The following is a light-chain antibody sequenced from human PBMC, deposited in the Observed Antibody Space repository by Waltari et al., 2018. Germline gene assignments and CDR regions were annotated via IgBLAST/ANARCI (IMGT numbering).Light chain of an antibody. Sequence: QSVLTQPPSVSGAPGPRVTISCIGYSPNIGAGYDVQWYQQLPGTAPNLLIYGDTSRPSGVPDRFSASKSGTSVSLAITGLQPEDEAHYYCQSYDTNLRDWVFGGGTKLTVL. CDR2: GDT. CDR1: SPNIGAGYD. J-gene: IGLJ3*02. CDR3: QSYDTNLRDWV. V-gene: IGLV1-40*01.